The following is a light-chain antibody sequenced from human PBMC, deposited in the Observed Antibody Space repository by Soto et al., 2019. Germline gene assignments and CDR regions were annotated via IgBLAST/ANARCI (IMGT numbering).Light chain of an antibody. J-gene: IGKJ1*01. CDR1: HSFSSSY. CDR2: GAS. V-gene: IGKV3-20*01. Sequence: EIVLTQSPGTLSLSPGERATLGCRASHSFSSSYLARYQQRPGRDARILMYGASSRATGITDRFSGSGSGTDFTLTISRLEAEDFAVYYCQQYGSSSWTFGQGTKVDI. CDR3: QQYGSSSWT.